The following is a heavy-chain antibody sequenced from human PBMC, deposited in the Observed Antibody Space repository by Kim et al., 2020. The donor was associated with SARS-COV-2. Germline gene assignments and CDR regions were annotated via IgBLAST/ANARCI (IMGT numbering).Heavy chain of an antibody. CDR1: KFTLSNAW. J-gene: IGHJ4*02. D-gene: IGHD3-10*01. CDR2: IKSKAHGGTT. CDR3: TGFGEGY. V-gene: IGHV3-15*01. Sequence: GGSLRLSCAASKFTLSNAWMHWVRQAPGKGLEWVAIIKSKAHGGTTDYAAPVKGRFTISRDDSRNTLYLQMNTLQTEDTAVYYCTGFGEGYWGQGTLVTV.